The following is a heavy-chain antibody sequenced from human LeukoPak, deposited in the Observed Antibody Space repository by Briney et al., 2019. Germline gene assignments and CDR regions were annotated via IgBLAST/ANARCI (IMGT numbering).Heavy chain of an antibody. CDR1: GGSVSGYY. J-gene: IGHJ4*02. V-gene: IGHV4-34*01. D-gene: IGHD3-16*01. CDR2: INHSGST. Sequence: SETLSLTCAVYGGSVSGYYWSWIRQPPGKGLEWIGDINHSGSTNYNPSLRSRVTISVDTSKNQFSLNLSSVTAADTAVYYRALGGGRDFDYWGQGTLVTVSS. CDR3: ALGGGRDFDY.